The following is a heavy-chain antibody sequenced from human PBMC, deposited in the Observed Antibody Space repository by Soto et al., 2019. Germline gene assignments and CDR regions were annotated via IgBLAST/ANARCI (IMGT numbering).Heavy chain of an antibody. Sequence: EVQLLESGGGLVQPGGSLRLSCAASGFSFSSYAMVWVRQAPGKGLEWVSVISARGGSLYFADSVKGRFTISRDNSKNVLSLEMNSLRAEDRARYFCAKGSIEYSASVDNWGQGTLVVASS. CDR3: AKGSIEYSASVDN. J-gene: IGHJ4*02. CDR2: ISARGGSL. D-gene: IGHD5-12*01. CDR1: GFSFSSYA. V-gene: IGHV3-23*01.